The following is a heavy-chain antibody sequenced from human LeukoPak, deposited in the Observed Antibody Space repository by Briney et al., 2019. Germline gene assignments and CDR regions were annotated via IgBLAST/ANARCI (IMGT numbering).Heavy chain of an antibody. CDR1: GGSISSYY. Sequence: SETLSLTCTVSGGSISSYYWNWIRQPPGKGLEWIGEINHSGSTNYNPSLKSRVTISVDTSKNQFSLKLSSVTAADTAVYYCARGARRGTSAPDYWGQGTLVTVSS. D-gene: IGHD3-16*01. J-gene: IGHJ4*02. V-gene: IGHV4-34*01. CDR2: INHSGST. CDR3: ARGARRGTSAPDY.